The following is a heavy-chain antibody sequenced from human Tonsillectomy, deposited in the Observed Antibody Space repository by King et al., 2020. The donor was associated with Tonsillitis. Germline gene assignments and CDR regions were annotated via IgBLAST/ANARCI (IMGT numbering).Heavy chain of an antibody. CDR1: GFTFSSYS. CDR2: ISSSSSYI. Sequence: VQLVESGGGLVKPGGSLRLSCAASGFTFSSYSMNWVRQAPGKGLEWVSSISSSSSYIYYAASVKGRFTISRDNAKNSLYLQMNSLRAEDTAVYYCARAEYSSSSTDWGQGTLVTVSS. CDR3: ARAEYSSSSTD. J-gene: IGHJ4*02. V-gene: IGHV3-21*01. D-gene: IGHD6-6*01.